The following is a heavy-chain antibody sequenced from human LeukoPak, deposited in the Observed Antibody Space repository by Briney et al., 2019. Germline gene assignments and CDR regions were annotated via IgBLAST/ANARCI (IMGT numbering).Heavy chain of an antibody. CDR3: VRDPPYYDILTGYSPLFDY. V-gene: IGHV1-18*01. CDR1: GYTFTSYG. CDR2: ISAYNGNT. D-gene: IGHD3-9*01. J-gene: IGHJ4*02. Sequence: ASVKVSCKASGYTFTSYGISWVRQAPGQGLEGMGWISAYNGNTNYAQKLQGRVTMTTDTSTSTAYMELRSLRSDDTAVYYCVRDPPYYDILTGYSPLFDYWGQGPLVTVSS.